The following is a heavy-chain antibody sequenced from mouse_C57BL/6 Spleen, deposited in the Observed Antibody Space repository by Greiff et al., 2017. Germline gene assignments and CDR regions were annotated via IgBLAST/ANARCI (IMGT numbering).Heavy chain of an antibody. Sequence: EVKLVESGGDLVKPGGSLKLSCAASGFTFSSYGMSWVRQTPDKRLEWVATISSGGSYTYYPDSVQGRFTISRDNAKNTLYLQMSSLKSEDTAMYYCARLITTVVANYYAMDYWGQGTSVTVSS. V-gene: IGHV5-6*02. J-gene: IGHJ4*01. D-gene: IGHD1-1*01. CDR2: ISSGGSYT. CDR3: ARLITTVVANYYAMDY. CDR1: GFTFSSYG.